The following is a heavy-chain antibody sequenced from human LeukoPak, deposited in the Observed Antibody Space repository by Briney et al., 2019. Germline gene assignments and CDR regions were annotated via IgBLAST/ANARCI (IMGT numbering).Heavy chain of an antibody. CDR2: IYTDGST. CDR3: TDAVAG. CDR1: GFSVGNNY. V-gene: IGHV3-53*05. J-gene: IGHJ4*02. Sequence: GGSLRLSCAASGFSVGNNYVTWVRQPPGKGLEWVSVIYTDGSTYYADSVKGRFVISRDSSKNTLYLQMNSLRAEDTAVYYCTDAVAGWGQGTLVTVSS. D-gene: IGHD4-23*01.